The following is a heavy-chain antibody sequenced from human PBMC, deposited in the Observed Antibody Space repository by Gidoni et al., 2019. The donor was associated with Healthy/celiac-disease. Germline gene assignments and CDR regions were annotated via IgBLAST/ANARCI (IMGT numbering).Heavy chain of an antibody. CDR2: INPNSGDT. J-gene: IGHJ5*02. Sequence: QVQLVQSGAEVKKPGASVKVSCKASGYTFTDYYMHWVRQAPGQGLEWMGRINPNSGDTNYAQKFQGRVTMTRDTSISTAYMELSRLKSDDTAVYYCARDTYYGSGSYDDWFDPWGQGTLVTVSS. V-gene: IGHV1-2*06. D-gene: IGHD3-10*01. CDR1: GYTFTDYY. CDR3: ARDTYYGSGSYDDWFDP.